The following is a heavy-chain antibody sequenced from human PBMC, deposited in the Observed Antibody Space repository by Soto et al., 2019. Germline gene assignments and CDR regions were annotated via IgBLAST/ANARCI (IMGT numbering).Heavy chain of an antibody. CDR2: INSDGSST. Sequence: EVQLVESGGGLVQPGGSQRLSCAASGFTFSTYWMHWVRQAPGKGLVWVSRINSDGSSTSYADSVKGRFSISRDNAKNTLYLQMNSLRAEGTAMYDCARVRCSGGSCRDAYDIWGQGTMVTVSS. J-gene: IGHJ3*02. V-gene: IGHV3-74*01. CDR3: ARVRCSGGSCRDAYDI. CDR1: GFTFSTYW. D-gene: IGHD2-15*01.